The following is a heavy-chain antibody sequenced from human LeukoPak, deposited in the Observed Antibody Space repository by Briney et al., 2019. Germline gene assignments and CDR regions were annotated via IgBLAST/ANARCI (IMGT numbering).Heavy chain of an antibody. V-gene: IGHV3-15*01. CDR3: TTSDDILTGYYGD. CDR2: IKSKTDGGTT. D-gene: IGHD3-9*01. Sequence: GGSLRLSCAASGFTFSNAWMSWVRQAPGKGLEWVGRIKSKTDGGTTDYAAPVKGRFTISRDDSKNTLYLQMNSLKTEDTAVYYCTTSDDILTGYYGDWGQGTLVTVSS. CDR1: GFTFSNAW. J-gene: IGHJ4*02.